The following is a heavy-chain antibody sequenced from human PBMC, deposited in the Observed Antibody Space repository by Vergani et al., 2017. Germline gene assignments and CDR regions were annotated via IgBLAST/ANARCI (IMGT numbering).Heavy chain of an antibody. CDR3: AKDKAAAGTILDY. V-gene: IGHV3-23*01. CDR2: ISGSGGST. Sequence: EVQLLESGGGLVQPGGSLRLSCAASGFTFSSYAMSWVRQAPGKGLEWVSAISGSGGSTYYADSVKGRFTLSRDKSKNTLYLQMNSLRAEDTAVYYCAKDKAAAGTILDYWGQGTLVTVSS. J-gene: IGHJ4*02. D-gene: IGHD6-13*01. CDR1: GFTFSSYA.